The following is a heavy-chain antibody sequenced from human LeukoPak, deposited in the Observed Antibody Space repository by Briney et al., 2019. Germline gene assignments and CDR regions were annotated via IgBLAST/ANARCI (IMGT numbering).Heavy chain of an antibody. Sequence: GGSLRLSCAASGFTFSSYGMHWVRQAPGKGLEWVAVIWYDGSNKYYADSVKGRFTTSRDNSKNTLYLQMNSLRAEDTAVYYCARCSTSCYYGMDVWGQGTTVTVSS. J-gene: IGHJ6*02. V-gene: IGHV3-33*01. CDR1: GFTFSSYG. CDR2: IWYDGSNK. CDR3: ARCSTSCYYGMDV. D-gene: IGHD2-2*01.